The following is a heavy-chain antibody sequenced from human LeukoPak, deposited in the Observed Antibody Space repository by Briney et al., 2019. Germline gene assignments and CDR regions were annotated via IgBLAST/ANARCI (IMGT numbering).Heavy chain of an antibody. D-gene: IGHD3-10*01. CDR1: GFTFSSYS. J-gene: IGHJ4*02. V-gene: IGHV3-21*01. CDR3: ARDPSFMVRGVIIN. CDR2: ISSSSSYI. Sequence: PGGSLRLSCAASGFTFSSYSMNWVRQAPGKGLEWVSSISSSSSYIYYADSVKGRFTISRDNAKNSLYLQMNSLRAEDTAVYYCARDPSFMVRGVIINWGQGTLVTVSS.